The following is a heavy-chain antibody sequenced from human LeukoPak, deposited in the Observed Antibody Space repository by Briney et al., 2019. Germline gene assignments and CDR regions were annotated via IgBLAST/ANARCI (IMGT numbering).Heavy chain of an antibody. CDR1: GFTVSSNY. CDR3: ARAPPYYDILSSGDY. J-gene: IGHJ4*02. Sequence: GGSLRLSCAASGFTVSSNYMSWVRQAPGKGLEWVSVIYSGGSTYYADSVKGRFTIPRDNSKNTLYLQMNSLRAEDTAVYYCARAPPYYDILSSGDYWGQGTLVTVSS. CDR2: IYSGGST. D-gene: IGHD3-9*01. V-gene: IGHV3-66*01.